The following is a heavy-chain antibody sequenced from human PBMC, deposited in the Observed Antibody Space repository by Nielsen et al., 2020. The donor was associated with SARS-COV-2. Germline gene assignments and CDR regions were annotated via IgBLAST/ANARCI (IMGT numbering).Heavy chain of an antibody. Sequence: ASVKVSCKASGFTFTSSAVHWVRQAPGQGLEWMGIINPSGGSTSYAQKFQGRVTMTRDTSTSTVYMELSSLRSEDTAVYYCARVGYCSRMDVWGQGTTVTVSS. CDR1: GFTFTSSA. J-gene: IGHJ6*02. CDR2: INPSGGST. CDR3: ARVGYCSRMDV. V-gene: IGHV1-46*01. D-gene: IGHD2-15*01.